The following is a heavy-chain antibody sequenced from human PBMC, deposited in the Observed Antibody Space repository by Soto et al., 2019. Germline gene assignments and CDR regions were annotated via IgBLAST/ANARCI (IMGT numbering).Heavy chain of an antibody. CDR1: GYTFNSYG. CDR2: ISPYDDNT. J-gene: IGHJ6*01. V-gene: IGHV1-18*01. Sequence: QVQLVQSGTEVKKPGASVKVSCKAPGYTFNSYGISWVRQAPGQGLEWMGWISPYDDNTNYAQNLQGRVTMTTDTSTRTAYMELRSLRSDDTAVYYCARGGYYDSSGSRNYHYYGMDAW. CDR3: ARGGYYDSSGSRNYHYYGMDA. D-gene: IGHD3-22*01.